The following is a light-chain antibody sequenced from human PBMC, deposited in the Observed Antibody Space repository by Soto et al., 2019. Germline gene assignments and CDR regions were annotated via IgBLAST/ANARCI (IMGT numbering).Light chain of an antibody. CDR1: QSVTRNF. CDR3: HQYGSSPAT. CDR2: GAS. V-gene: IGKV3-20*01. Sequence: ENGLTQSPGTLSMSPGERATLSCRASQSVTRNFLAWYQQKPGQAPRLLVFGASSRATGIPDRFSGSGSGTDFTLTISRLEPEDFAVFYCHQYGSSPATFGQGTKVDIK. J-gene: IGKJ1*01.